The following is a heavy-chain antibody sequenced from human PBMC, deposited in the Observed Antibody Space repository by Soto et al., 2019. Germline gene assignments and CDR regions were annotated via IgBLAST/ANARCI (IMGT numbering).Heavy chain of an antibody. CDR1: GFTFSDYA. J-gene: IGHJ5*02. CDR2: ISGSGANT. V-gene: IGHV3-23*01. D-gene: IGHD3-3*01. Sequence: PGGSLRLSWAASGFTFSDYAMNWVCQAPGKWLEWVSAISGSGANTYYADSVKGRFAISRDNSKNMLYLQMNSLRDEDTAVYYCANGRFLEWLLPDNWFDPWGQGTLVTVS. CDR3: ANGRFLEWLLPDNWFDP.